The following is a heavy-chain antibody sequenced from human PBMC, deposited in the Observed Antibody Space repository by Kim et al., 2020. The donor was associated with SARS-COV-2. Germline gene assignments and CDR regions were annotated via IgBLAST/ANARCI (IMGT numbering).Heavy chain of an antibody. D-gene: IGHD6-13*01. CDR1: GFTFSSYW. Sequence: GGSMRLSCAASGFTFSSYWMSWVRQAPGKGLEWVANIKQDGSEKYYVDSVKGRFTISRDNAKNSLYLQMNSLRAEDTAVYYCARDVTYSSSWTYYYYYGMDVWGQGTTVTVSS. CDR3: ARDVTYSSSWTYYYYYGMDV. V-gene: IGHV3-7*03. CDR2: IKQDGSEK. J-gene: IGHJ6*02.